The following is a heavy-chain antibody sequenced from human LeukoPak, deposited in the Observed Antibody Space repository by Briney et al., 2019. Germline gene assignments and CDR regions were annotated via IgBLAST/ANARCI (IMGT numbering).Heavy chain of an antibody. D-gene: IGHD6-19*01. CDR1: GGTFSSYA. J-gene: IGHJ6*04. CDR3: ARAVAGPYYYYGMDV. CDR2: IIPIFGTA. Sequence: SVKVSCKASGGTFSSYAISWVRQAPGQGLEWMGGIIPIFGTANYAQKFQGRATITADESTSTAYMELSSLRSEDTAVYYCARAVAGPYYYYGMDVWGKGTTVTVSS. V-gene: IGHV1-69*13.